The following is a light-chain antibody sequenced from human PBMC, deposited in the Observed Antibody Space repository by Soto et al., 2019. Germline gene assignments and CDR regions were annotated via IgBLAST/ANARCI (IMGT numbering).Light chain of an antibody. CDR1: QGIKND. Sequence: AIQMTQSPSSLSGAVGGRVTITCRASQGIKNDLNWYQQKPGKAPQLLIYGASTLQRWVPSRFSGSGSGIDFTLTISSLQPEDFATYYCLQDFKYPRTFGPGTRVDL. CDR3: LQDFKYPRT. V-gene: IGKV1-6*01. J-gene: IGKJ3*01. CDR2: GAS.